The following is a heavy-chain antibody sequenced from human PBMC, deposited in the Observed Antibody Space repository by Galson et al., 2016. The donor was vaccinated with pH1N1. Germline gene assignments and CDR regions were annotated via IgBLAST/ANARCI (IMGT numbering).Heavy chain of an antibody. V-gene: IGHV1-24*01. J-gene: IGHJ2*01. Sequence: SVKVSCKVSGCTLSELAIHWVRQTPGKGLEWMGGFDPEDDKPFYAQTFEGRVTMTQDTSTDTANMQLSSLTSDDAAVYYCATEYRGSYYVPRYFDLWGLGTLVSVFS. CDR1: GCTLSELA. CDR3: ATEYRGSYYVPRYFDL. CDR2: FDPEDDKP. D-gene: IGHD1-26*01.